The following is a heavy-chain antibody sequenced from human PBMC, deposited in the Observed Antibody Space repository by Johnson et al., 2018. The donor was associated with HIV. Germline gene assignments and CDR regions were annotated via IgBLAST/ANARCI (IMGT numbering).Heavy chain of an antibody. Sequence: QVQLVESGGGVVQPGRSLRLSCAASGFTFSNSAMHWVRQAPGKGLEWVAVISYDGNKTYYADSVRGLTISRDNSKNTLYLQMNSLRAEDTAVYCCAKGHHLLSIAARPYNPIDIWG. D-gene: IGHD6-6*01. CDR1: GFTFSNSA. J-gene: IGHJ3*02. CDR3: AKGHHLLSIAARPYNPIDI. V-gene: IGHV3-30*04. CDR2: ISYDGNKT.